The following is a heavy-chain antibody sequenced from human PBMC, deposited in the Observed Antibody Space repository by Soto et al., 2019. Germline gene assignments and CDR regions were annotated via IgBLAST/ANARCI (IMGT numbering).Heavy chain of an antibody. CDR1: GYTFINYW. Sequence: GESLKISCKPSGYTFINYWIGCVRQPPGKGLEWMVFIQPGDTDTKYNPSFRGQITISVDKSISTAFLQWTSLRASDTAMYYCARLDTIKDRLDYWGQGTLVTVSS. CDR2: IQPGDTDT. CDR3: ARLDTIKDRLDY. D-gene: IGHD5-18*01. J-gene: IGHJ4*02. V-gene: IGHV5-51*01.